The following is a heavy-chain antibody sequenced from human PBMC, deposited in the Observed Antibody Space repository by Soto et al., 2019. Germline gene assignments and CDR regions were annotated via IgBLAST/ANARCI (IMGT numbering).Heavy chain of an antibody. V-gene: IGHV4-59*01. D-gene: IGHD4-17*01. CDR2: IYYSGST. J-gene: IGHJ4*02. CDR3: ARSIYGDYVDY. Sequence: SETLSVTCTVSGGSISSYYWSWIRQPPGKGLEWIGYIYYSGSTNYNPSLKSRVTISVDTSKNQFSLNLSSVTAADTAVYYCARSIYGDYVDYWGQGTLVTVSS. CDR1: GGSISSYY.